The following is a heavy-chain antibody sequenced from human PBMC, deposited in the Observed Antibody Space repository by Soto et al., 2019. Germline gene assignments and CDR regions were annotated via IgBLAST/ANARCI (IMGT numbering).Heavy chain of an antibody. J-gene: IGHJ4*02. CDR1: GCSINTFY. CDR2: IFSSGST. Sequence: SETLSLTCTVSGCSINTFYWSWVRQPAGKGLEWIGRIFSSGSTSFNPSLESRVAMSVDTSKNHFSLNLSSVTAADMAVYYCAREGSYSAYNFAHGIQLWSFDFWGQGALVTVSS. CDR3: AREGSYSAYNFAHGIQLWSFDF. V-gene: IGHV4-4*07. D-gene: IGHD5-12*01.